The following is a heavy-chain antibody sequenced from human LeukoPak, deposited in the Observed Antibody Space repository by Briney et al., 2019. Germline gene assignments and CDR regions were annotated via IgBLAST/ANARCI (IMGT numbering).Heavy chain of an antibody. CDR2: ISSASSYI. J-gene: IGHJ6*03. V-gene: IGHV3-21*01. CDR1: GFTFSDYS. CDR3: ARSEGYCSSSSCDAYYFYMDV. D-gene: IGHD2-2*01. Sequence: PGGSLRLSCAASGFTFSDYSMNWVRQAPGKGLEWVSSISSASSYISYADSVKGRFTISRDNAKNSLYLQMNKLRAEDTAVYYCARSEGYCSSSSCDAYYFYMDVWGKGTTVTVSS.